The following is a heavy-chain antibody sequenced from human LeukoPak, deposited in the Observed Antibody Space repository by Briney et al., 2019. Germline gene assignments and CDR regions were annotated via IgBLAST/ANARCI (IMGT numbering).Heavy chain of an antibody. CDR1: GGSLSGYY. J-gene: IGHJ5*02. Sequence: SETLSLTCAVYGGSLSGYYWSWIRQPPGKGLEWIGEINHSGSTNYNPSLKSRVTISVDTSKSQFSLKLSSVTAADTAVYYCAIYCSSTSCSPTGNYNRFDPWGQGNLVTVSS. CDR2: INHSGST. D-gene: IGHD2-2*01. CDR3: AIYCSSTSCSPTGNYNRFDP. V-gene: IGHV4-34*01.